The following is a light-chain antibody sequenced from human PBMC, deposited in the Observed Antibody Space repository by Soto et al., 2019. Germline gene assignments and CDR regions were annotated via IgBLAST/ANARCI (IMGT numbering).Light chain of an antibody. CDR1: QSVSSNY. CDR2: LAS. CDR3: QQCDNWWT. J-gene: IGKJ1*01. Sequence: EIVLTQSPGTLSLSPGERATLSCRASQSVSSNYLAWYQQKPGQAPKVLIYLASIRATRIPDRFPGRASGTAFTLPITRLEPEDFAVYSCQQCDNWWTSGQGPKVDI. V-gene: IGKV3-20*01.